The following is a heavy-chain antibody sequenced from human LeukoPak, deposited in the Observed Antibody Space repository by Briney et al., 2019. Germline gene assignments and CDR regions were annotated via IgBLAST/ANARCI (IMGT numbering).Heavy chain of an antibody. CDR2: IYYSGST. CDR3: AASPDYYDSSGYSYYFDY. D-gene: IGHD3-22*01. CDR1: GGSMSSGGYY. V-gene: IGHV4-31*03. J-gene: IGHJ4*02. Sequence: SQTLSLTCTVSGGSMSSGGYYWNWIRQHPGKGLEWIGYIYYSGSTYYNPSLKSRVTISVDTSKNQFSLKLSSVTAADTAVYYCAASPDYYDSSGYSYYFDYWGQGTLVTVSS.